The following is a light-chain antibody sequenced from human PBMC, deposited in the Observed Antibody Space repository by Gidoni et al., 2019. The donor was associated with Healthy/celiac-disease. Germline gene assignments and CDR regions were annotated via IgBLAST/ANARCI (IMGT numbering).Light chain of an antibody. V-gene: IGKV3-20*01. Sequence: EIVLTQSPGTRSLSPGERATLSCRASQSVSSSYLAWYQQKPGQAPRLLIYGASSRATGIPDRFSGSGSGTDFTLTISRLEPEDFAVYYCQQYGSSSIFTFXPXTKVDIK. CDR3: QQYGSSSIFT. CDR1: QSVSSSY. J-gene: IGKJ3*01. CDR2: GAS.